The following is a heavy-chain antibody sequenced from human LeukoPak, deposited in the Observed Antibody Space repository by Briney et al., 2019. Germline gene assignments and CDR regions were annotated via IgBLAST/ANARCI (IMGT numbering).Heavy chain of an antibody. CDR3: ARAAAAA. V-gene: IGHV3-30*02. J-gene: IGHJ5*02. D-gene: IGHD6-13*01. CDR2: IRYDGSNK. Sequence: GRSLRLSCAAAGFTFSSYGMHWVRQAPGKGLEWVAFIRYDGSNKYYADSVKGRFTISRDNSKNTLYLQMNSLRAEDTAVYYCARAAAAAWGQGTLVTVSS. CDR1: GFTFSSYG.